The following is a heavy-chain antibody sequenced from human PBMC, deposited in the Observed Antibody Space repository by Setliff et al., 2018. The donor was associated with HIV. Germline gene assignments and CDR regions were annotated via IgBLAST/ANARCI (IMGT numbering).Heavy chain of an antibody. J-gene: IGHJ4*02. CDR1: GDTFSSYA. CDR3: AKGQGPVDY. V-gene: IGHV1-2*06. CDR2: IIPSSGGT. Sequence: ASVKVSCKASGDTFSSYAISWVRQAPGQGLEWMGRIIPSSGGTNYAQKFQGRVTMTRDASVTTAYMEVNSLTSDDTAVYYCAKGQGPVDYWGQGTLVTVSS.